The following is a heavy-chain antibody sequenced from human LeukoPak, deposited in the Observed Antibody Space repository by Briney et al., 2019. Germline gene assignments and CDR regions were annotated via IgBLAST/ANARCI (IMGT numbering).Heavy chain of an antibody. CDR1: GFTFSSYA. Sequence: PGGSLRLSCAASGFTFSSYAMGWVRQAPGKGLEWVSAISGSGGSTYYADSVKGRFTISRDNSKNTLYLQMNSLRAEDTAVYYCAKVSQPAYYYGSGSYLYWGQGTLVTVSS. V-gene: IGHV3-23*01. CDR2: ISGSGGST. CDR3: AKVSQPAYYYGSGSYLY. D-gene: IGHD3-10*01. J-gene: IGHJ4*02.